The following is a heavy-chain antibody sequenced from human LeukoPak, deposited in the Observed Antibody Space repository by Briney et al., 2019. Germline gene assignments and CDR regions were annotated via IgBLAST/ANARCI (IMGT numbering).Heavy chain of an antibody. V-gene: IGHV3-7*01. CDR2: IKQDGSEK. Sequence: GGSLRLSCAASGFTFSSYWMSWVRQAPGKGLEWVANIKQDGSEKYYVESLKGRFTISRDNAKNSHYLQMNSLRAEDTAVYYCARKGWYSDLWGRGTLVSVSS. CDR3: ARKGWYSDL. J-gene: IGHJ2*01. CDR1: GFTFSSYW.